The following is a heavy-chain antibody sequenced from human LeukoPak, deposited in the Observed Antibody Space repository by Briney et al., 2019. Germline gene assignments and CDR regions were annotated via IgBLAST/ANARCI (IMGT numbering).Heavy chain of an antibody. D-gene: IGHD3-3*02. V-gene: IGHV3-66*01. CDR1: AFTVTSNH. CDR2: IYTGGGT. CDR3: AIGPISSLAFDY. Sequence: GRSLRLSCAASAFTVTSNHMSWVRHAPAQGREWDSLIYTGGGTYYAHAVKGRLTISRDNSKNTLYVQMNSLRAEDTYVYYCAIGPISSLAFDYWGQGTLVTVSS. J-gene: IGHJ4*02.